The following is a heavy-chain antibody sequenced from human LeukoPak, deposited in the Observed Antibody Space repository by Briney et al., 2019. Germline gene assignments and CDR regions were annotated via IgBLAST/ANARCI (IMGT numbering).Heavy chain of an antibody. J-gene: IGHJ6*02. CDR2: ISYSGST. V-gene: IGHV4-59*08. Sequence: PSETLSLTCTVSGGSISNYYWSWIRQPPGKGLEWIGYISYSGSTNYNPSLRSRVAISEDTSRNQFSLRLNSVTAADTAAYYCARHIPVIWSSGYYYGMDVWGQGTTVTVSS. CDR1: GGSISNYY. D-gene: IGHD3-3*01. CDR3: ARHIPVIWSSGYYYGMDV.